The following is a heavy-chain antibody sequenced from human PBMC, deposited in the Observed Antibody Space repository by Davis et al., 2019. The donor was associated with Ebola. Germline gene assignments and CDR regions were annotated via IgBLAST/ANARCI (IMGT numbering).Heavy chain of an antibody. D-gene: IGHD2-15*01. J-gene: IGHJ6*04. CDR2: LKQDGSEK. CDR1: GFTFSISG. CDR3: ARDLGYCRGGTCSLNYYYGMDV. Sequence: GESLKISCAASGFTFSISGMHWVRQAPGKGLEWVASLKQDGSEKYYVDSVKGRLTISRDNAENSLSLQMNGLRAEDTAVYYCARDLGYCRGGTCSLNYYYGMDVWGTGTTVTVSS. V-gene: IGHV3-7*01.